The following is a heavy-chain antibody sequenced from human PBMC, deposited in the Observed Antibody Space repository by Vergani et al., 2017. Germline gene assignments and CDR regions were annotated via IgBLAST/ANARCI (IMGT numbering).Heavy chain of an antibody. CDR1: GYTFSSYG. J-gene: IGHJ4*02. Sequence: QVQLVQSGAEVKKPGASVKVSCKASGYTFSSYGISWVRQAPGQGLEWMGWISAYNGNTNYAQKVQGRVTMTTDTSTSTVYMELRSLRSDDTAVYYCAGEPAVVGASKSHYFDYWGQGTLVTVSS. D-gene: IGHD1-26*01. CDR2: ISAYNGNT. V-gene: IGHV1-18*04. CDR3: AGEPAVVGASKSHYFDY.